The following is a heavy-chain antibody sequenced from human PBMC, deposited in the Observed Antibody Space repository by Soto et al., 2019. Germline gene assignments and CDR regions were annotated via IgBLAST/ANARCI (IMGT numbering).Heavy chain of an antibody. D-gene: IGHD5-12*01. Sequence: QVQLVQSGAEVKKPGASVKVSCKFSGYNFINYGMTWVRQAPGQGLEWMGWISGSNGATKYAQRFQARVTLTTGTSTNTAYMELRSLRLDDTAVYYCARDSKWLIINGNWFDSWGQGTLVTVSS. CDR1: GYNFINYG. V-gene: IGHV1-18*04. J-gene: IGHJ5*01. CDR3: ARDSKWLIINGNWFDS. CDR2: ISGSNGAT.